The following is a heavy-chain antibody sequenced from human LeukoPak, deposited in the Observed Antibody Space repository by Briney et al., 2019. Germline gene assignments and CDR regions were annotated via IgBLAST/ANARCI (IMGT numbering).Heavy chain of an antibody. Sequence: GGSLRLSCAASGFTFSSYWMNWVRQAPGKGLEWVAYIRSSGSTIYYADSVKGRFTISRDNAKNSLYLQMNSLRTEDTAVYYCAELGITLIGGVWGKGPTVTISS. CDR2: IRSSGSTI. V-gene: IGHV3-48*04. J-gene: IGHJ6*04. CDR3: AELGITLIGGV. D-gene: IGHD3-10*02. CDR1: GFTFSSYW.